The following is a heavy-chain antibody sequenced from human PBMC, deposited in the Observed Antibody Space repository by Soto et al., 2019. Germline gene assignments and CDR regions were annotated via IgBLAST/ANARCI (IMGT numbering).Heavy chain of an antibody. CDR2: INSDGST. D-gene: IGHD3-10*01. Sequence: EVQLVESGGGLVQPGGSLRLSCAASGFTVGNFWMHWVRQAPGKGLVWVSRINSDGSTSYADFVKGRLTISRDNAKNTVYLQMNSLRAEETAVYYCARGRYRAYGHDSWGQGALVTVSS. CDR3: ARGRYRAYGHDS. J-gene: IGHJ5*01. CDR1: GFTVGNFW. V-gene: IGHV3-74*01.